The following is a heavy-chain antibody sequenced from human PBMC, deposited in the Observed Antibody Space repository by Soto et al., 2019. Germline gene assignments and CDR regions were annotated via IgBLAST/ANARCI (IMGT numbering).Heavy chain of an antibody. CDR1: GFTFSSYE. Sequence: GGSLRLSCAASGFTFSSYEMNWVRQAPGKGLEWVSYISSSGSTIYYADSVKGRFTISRDNAKNSLYLQMNSLRAEDTAVYYCASTPDYYDSSGYYFDYWGQGTLVTVPS. J-gene: IGHJ4*02. D-gene: IGHD3-22*01. CDR2: ISSSGSTI. V-gene: IGHV3-48*03. CDR3: ASTPDYYDSSGYYFDY.